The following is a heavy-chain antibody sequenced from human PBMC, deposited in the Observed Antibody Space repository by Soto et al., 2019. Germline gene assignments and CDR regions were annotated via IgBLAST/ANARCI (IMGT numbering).Heavy chain of an antibody. D-gene: IGHD3-3*02. Sequence: PGGSLRLSCAASGFTFSSYGMHWVRQAPGKGLEWVAVIWYDGSNKYYADSVKGRFTISRDNSKNTLYLQMNSLRAEDTAVYYCERDILDSDGSYYGMDVCGQGSTVPVSS. J-gene: IGHJ6*02. V-gene: IGHV3-33*01. CDR2: IWYDGSNK. CDR3: ERDILDSDGSYYGMDV. CDR1: GFTFSSYG.